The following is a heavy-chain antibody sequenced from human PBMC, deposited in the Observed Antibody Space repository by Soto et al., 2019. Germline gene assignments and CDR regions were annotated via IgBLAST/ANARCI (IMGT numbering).Heavy chain of an antibody. CDR1: GYTFKDYD. V-gene: IGHV1-8*01. J-gene: IGHJ2*01. Sequence: QVQLLQSGAEVKKPGTSVRVSCRASGYTFKDYDINWVRRATGQGLGWMGWMNPNSGNTGYAQKFQGRVTMTRNTSARTAYMELSSLTVEDTALYYCARRMTWSLWCFDLWGSGTQVTVSS. D-gene: IGHD3-10*01. CDR3: ARRMTWSLWCFDL. CDR2: MNPNSGNT.